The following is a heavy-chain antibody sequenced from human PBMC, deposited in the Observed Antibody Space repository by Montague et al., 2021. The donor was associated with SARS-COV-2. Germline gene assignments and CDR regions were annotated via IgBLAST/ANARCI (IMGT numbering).Heavy chain of an antibody. V-gene: IGHV4-34*01. D-gene: IGHD2-21*02. CDR1: GRSFSGYY. Sequence: SETLSLTCAVYGRSFSGYYWSWIRQPPGKRLEWIGEINHSGSTNYNPSLKSRVTISVDTSKNQFSLKLSSVTAADTAVYYCARGSWHIVVVTAIRDGYYGMDVWGQGTTVTVSS. CDR3: ARGSWHIVVVTAIRDGYYGMDV. CDR2: INHSGST. J-gene: IGHJ6*02.